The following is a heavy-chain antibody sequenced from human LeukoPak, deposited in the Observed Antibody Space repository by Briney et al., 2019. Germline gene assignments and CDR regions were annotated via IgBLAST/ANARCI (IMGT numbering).Heavy chain of an antibody. D-gene: IGHD4-17*01. CDR3: AATPVTRGRT. Sequence: GGSLRLSCAASGFTFSSYSMNWVRQAPGKGLEWVSSISSSSSYIYYADSVKGRFTISRDNAKNSLYLQMNSLRAKDTAVYYCAATPVTRGRTWGQGTLVTVSS. CDR1: GFTFSSYS. J-gene: IGHJ5*02. CDR2: ISSSSSYI. V-gene: IGHV3-21*01.